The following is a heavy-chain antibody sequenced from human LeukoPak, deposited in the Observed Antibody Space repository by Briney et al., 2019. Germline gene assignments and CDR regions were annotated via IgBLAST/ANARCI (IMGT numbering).Heavy chain of an antibody. D-gene: IGHD5-18*01. CDR1: GYTFTSYG. CDR3: ARDGYPLPAALLPMGGNYYGMDV. J-gene: IGHJ6*04. CDR2: ISAYNGNT. V-gene: IGHV1-18*04. Sequence: GASVKVSCKASGYTFTSYGISWVRQAPGQGLEWMGWISAYNGNTNYAQKLQGRVTMTTDTSTSTAYMELRSLRSDDTAVYYCARDGYPLPAALLPMGGNYYGMDVWGKGTTVTVSS.